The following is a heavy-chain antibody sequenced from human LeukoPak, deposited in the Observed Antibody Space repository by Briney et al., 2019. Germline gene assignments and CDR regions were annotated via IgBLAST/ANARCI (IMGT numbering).Heavy chain of an antibody. J-gene: IGHJ3*02. CDR1: GFTFSSYG. Sequence: GGSLRLSCAASGFTFSSYGMHWVRQAPGKGLEWVAVISYDGSNKYYADSVKGRFTISRDNSKNTLYLQMNSLRAEDTAVYYCARSDAESDAFDIWGQGTMVTVSS. V-gene: IGHV3-30*03. CDR2: ISYDGSNK. D-gene: IGHD5-24*01. CDR3: ARSDAESDAFDI.